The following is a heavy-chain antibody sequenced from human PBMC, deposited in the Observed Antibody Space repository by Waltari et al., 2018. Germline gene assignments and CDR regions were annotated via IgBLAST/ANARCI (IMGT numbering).Heavy chain of an antibody. CDR3: ARTLIATGTDY. Sequence: QVQLVQSGAEVKKPGASVKVSCKASGYTFTDYSIHWVRQAPGQGLDWMGIISPGGGSTNYAQKFQGRVTMTRDTSTRTVYMELSSLRSEDTAVYYCARTLIATGTDYWGQGTLVTVSS. J-gene: IGHJ4*02. D-gene: IGHD1-1*01. CDR1: GYTFTDYS. CDR2: ISPGGGST. V-gene: IGHV1-46*01.